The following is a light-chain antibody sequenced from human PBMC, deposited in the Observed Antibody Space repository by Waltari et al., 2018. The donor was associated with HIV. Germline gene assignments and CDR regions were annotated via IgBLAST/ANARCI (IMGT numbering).Light chain of an antibody. CDR3: SSYTSSSTLVV. V-gene: IGLV2-14*03. CDR2: DVS. Sequence: QSALTQPASVSGSPGQSITISCTGTSSDVGGYNYVSWYQQHPGKAPKLMIYDVSNRPSGVSYRFSGSKSGNTASLTISGLQAEDEAHYYCSSYTSSSTLVVFGGGTKLTVL. CDR1: SSDVGGYNY. J-gene: IGLJ2*01.